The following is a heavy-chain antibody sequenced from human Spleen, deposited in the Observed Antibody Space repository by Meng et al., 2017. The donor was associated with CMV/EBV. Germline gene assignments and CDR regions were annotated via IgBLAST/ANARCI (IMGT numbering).Heavy chain of an antibody. CDR1: GFTFSSYG. V-gene: IGHV3-48*03. CDR3: ARDPRASIAALHYGMDV. Sequence: GGSLRLSCAASGFTFSSYGLNWVRQAPGKGLEWVSYISSSGSTIYYADSVKGRFTISRDNAKNSLYLQMNSLRAEDTAVYYCARDPRASIAALHYGMDVWGQGTTVTVSS. J-gene: IGHJ6*02. D-gene: IGHD6-6*01. CDR2: ISSSGSTI.